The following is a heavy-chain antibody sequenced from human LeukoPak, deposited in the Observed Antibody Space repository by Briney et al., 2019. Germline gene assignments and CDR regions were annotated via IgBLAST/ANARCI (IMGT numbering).Heavy chain of an antibody. J-gene: IGHJ4*02. D-gene: IGHD6-19*01. CDR3: AKDRIAVAASWAAY. CDR1: GFTFSSYW. Sequence: GGSLRLSCAASGFTFSSYWMSWVRQAPGKGLEWVANIKQDGGETFYVDSVKGRFTISRGNSKNTLYLQMNSLRAEDTAVYYCAKDRIAVAASWAAYWGQGTLVTVSS. V-gene: IGHV3-7*01. CDR2: IKQDGGET.